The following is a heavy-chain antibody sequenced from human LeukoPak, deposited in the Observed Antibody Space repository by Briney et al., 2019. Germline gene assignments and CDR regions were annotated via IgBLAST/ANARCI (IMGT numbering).Heavy chain of an antibody. V-gene: IGHV4-4*07. CDR2: IYASGST. CDR3: AXXXXXKEXXXX. CDR1: GGSISSYY. Sequence: SETLSLTCTVSGGSISSYYWSWIRQPAGKGLEWIGRIYASGSTDYNPSLKSRVTMSVDTSKNQFSLKLNSVTAADPAVYYCAXXXXXKEXXXXWXXXTMVTVSS. J-gene: IGHJ3*01.